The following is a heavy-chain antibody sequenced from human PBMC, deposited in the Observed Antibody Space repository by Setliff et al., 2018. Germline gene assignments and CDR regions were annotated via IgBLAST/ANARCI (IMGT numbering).Heavy chain of an antibody. V-gene: IGHV1-18*01. CDR3: ARRFSSGNYNNLGY. Sequence: ASVKVSCKASGYTFSSYAISWVRQAPGQGLEWLGWISVYSGNTDYAQNFQGRVTMTRNTSISTAYMELSALRSDDTAVYYCARRFSSGNYNNLGYWGQGALVTVSS. J-gene: IGHJ4*02. D-gene: IGHD3-10*01. CDR2: ISVYSGNT. CDR1: GYTFSSYA.